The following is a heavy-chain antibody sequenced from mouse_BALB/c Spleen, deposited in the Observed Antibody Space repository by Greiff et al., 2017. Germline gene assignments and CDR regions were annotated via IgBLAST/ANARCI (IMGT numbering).Heavy chain of an antibody. CDR3: ARGYYGNYGFAY. D-gene: IGHD2-1*01. Sequence: EVQLQQSGAELVKPGASVKLSCTASGFNIKDTYMHWVKQRPEQGLEWIGRIDPANGNTKYDPKFQGKATITADQSSSTAYLQLRSLTSEDTAVYYCARGYYGNYGFAYWGQGTLVTVSA. CDR2: IDPANGNT. V-gene: IGHV14-3*02. J-gene: IGHJ3*01. CDR1: GFNIKDTY.